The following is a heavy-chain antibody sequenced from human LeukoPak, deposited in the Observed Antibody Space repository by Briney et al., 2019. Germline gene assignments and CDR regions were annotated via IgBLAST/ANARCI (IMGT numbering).Heavy chain of an antibody. D-gene: IGHD6-25*01. CDR2: IYPADSDI. CDR3: ARSLTAAAGDY. J-gene: IGHJ4*02. V-gene: IGHV5-51*01. CDR1: GYRFTSYW. Sequence: GESLKISCKGSGYRFTSYWIGWVRQIPGKGLEWMAIIYPADSDIRYSPSFQGQVTISADKPISTAYLQWSSLKASDTAMYYCARSLTAAAGDYWGQGTLVTVSS.